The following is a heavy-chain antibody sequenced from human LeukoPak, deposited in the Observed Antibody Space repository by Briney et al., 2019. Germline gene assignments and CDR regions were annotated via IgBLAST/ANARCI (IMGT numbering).Heavy chain of an antibody. J-gene: IGHJ4*02. V-gene: IGHV3-74*01. CDR1: GFLFNNYW. CDR2: INNDGSYT. CDR3: AKLDGSGAGSSRPPIDY. Sequence: PGGSLRLSCAASGFLFNNYWMHWVRQAPGKGLVWVSRINNDGSYTNYADSVKGRFTISRDNSKNMLYLQIKSLGAEDTAIYYCAKLDGSGAGSSRPPIDYWGQGSLVTVSS. D-gene: IGHD3-10*01.